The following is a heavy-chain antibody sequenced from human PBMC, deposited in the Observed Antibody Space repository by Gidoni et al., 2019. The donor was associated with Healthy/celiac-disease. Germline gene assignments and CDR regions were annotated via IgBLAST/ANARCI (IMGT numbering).Heavy chain of an antibody. CDR2: IYYSGST. CDR1: GGSISSYY. V-gene: IGHV4-59*01. Sequence: QVQLQESGPGLVKPSETLSLTCTVSGGSISSYYWSWIRQPPGKGLEWIGYIYYSGSTNYNPSLKSRVTISVDTSKNQFSLKLSSVTAADTAVYYCARDVDCSGGSCEGYFQHWGQGTLVTVSS. D-gene: IGHD2-15*01. CDR3: ARDVDCSGGSCEGYFQH. J-gene: IGHJ1*01.